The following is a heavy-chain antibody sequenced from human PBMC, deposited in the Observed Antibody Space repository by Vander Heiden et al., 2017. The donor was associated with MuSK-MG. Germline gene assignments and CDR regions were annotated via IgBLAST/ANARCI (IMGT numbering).Heavy chain of an antibody. D-gene: IGHD3-3*01. CDR2: SYGNDDK. CDR1: GFSLSTSGVG. Sequence: QITLKESGPTLVKPTPTLTLTCTFSGFSLSTSGVGVGWIRQPTGKAREWLALSYGNDDKRYSPSMKSRLTITKDTAKNQVVRTMTNMDPVDTATYYCAHIPRVWSGSDYWGQGTLVTVSS. J-gene: IGHJ4*02. CDR3: AHIPRVWSGSDY. V-gene: IGHV2-5*01.